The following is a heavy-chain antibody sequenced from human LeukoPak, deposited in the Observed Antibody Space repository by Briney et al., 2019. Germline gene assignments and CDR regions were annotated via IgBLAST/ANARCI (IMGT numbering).Heavy chain of an antibody. CDR1: GGTLSSYA. CDR3: ARGGSAEQLVHGEYYYYYMDV. J-gene: IGHJ6*03. V-gene: IGHV1-69*05. Sequence: SVKVSCKASGGTLSSYAISWVRQAPGQGLEWMGGIIPIFGTANYAQKFQGRVTITTDESTSTAYMELSSLRSEDTAVYYCARGGSAEQLVHGEYYYYYMDVWGKGTTVTVSS. D-gene: IGHD6-13*01. CDR2: IIPIFGTA.